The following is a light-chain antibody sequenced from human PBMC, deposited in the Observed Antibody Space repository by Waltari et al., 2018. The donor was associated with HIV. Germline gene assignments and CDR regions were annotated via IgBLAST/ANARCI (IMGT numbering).Light chain of an antibody. CDR1: SSNIGAGYD. V-gene: IGLV1-40*01. J-gene: IGLJ3*02. CDR2: GNS. CDR3: QSYDNSLSAWV. Sequence: QSVLTQPPSVSGAPGQSVTISCTGSSSNIGAGYDVHWYQQLPGTTPKLLVYGNSNRPSGVPDRFSGSKSATSASLAITGLQAEDEADYYCQSYDNSLSAWVFGGGTKLTVL.